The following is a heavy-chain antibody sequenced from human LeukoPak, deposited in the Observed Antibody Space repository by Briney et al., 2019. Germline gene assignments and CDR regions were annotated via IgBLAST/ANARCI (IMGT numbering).Heavy chain of an antibody. Sequence: SETLSLTCTVSGGSISSYYWSWIRQPPGKGLEWIGYIYYSGSTNYNPSLKSRVTISVDTSKNQFSLELSSVTAADTAIYYCTRHKRWLQSPDAFDVWGQGTMVTVSS. CDR2: IYYSGST. CDR1: GGSISSYY. J-gene: IGHJ3*01. D-gene: IGHD5-24*01. CDR3: TRHKRWLQSPDAFDV. V-gene: IGHV4-59*08.